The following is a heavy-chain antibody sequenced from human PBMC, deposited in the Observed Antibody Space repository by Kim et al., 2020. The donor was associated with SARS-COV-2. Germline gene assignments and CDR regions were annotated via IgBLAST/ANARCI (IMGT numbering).Heavy chain of an antibody. J-gene: IGHJ3*02. Sequence: SETLSLTCAVYGGSFSGYYWSWIRQPPGKGLEWIGEINHSGSTNYNPSLKSRVTISVDTSKNQFSLKLSSVTAADTAVYYCARGGYDFCSGSARAFDIWGQGTMVTVSS. CDR1: GGSFSGYY. CDR2: INHSGST. D-gene: IGHD3-3*01. CDR3: ARGGYDFCSGSARAFDI. V-gene: IGHV4-34*01.